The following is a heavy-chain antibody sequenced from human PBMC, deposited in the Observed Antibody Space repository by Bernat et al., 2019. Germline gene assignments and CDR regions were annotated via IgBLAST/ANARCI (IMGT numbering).Heavy chain of an antibody. V-gene: IGHV3-7*03. Sequence: EVQLVESGGGLVQPGGSLRLSCAASGFTFSSYWMSWVRQAPGKGLEWVANIKQDGSEKYYVVSVKGRFTISRDNAKNSLYLQMNSLRAEDTAVYYCARDLRSSGWRTKGDYWGQGTLVTVSS. CDR3: ARDLRSSGWRTKGDY. J-gene: IGHJ4*02. CDR2: IKQDGSEK. D-gene: IGHD6-19*01. CDR1: GFTFSSYW.